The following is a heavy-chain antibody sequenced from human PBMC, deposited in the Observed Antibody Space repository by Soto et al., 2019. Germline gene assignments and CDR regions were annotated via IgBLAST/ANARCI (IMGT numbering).Heavy chain of an antibody. D-gene: IGHD6-6*01. J-gene: IGHJ6*02. V-gene: IGHV3-33*01. Sequence: GGSLRRSCAASGFTFSNYGMHWVRQAPGKGPKWVAIIWYDGSETHYTDSVKGRFTISRDNAKNTLYLQMNSLRAEDTALYFCARATYSSASPHYYSYGMEVWGQGTTVTVSS. CDR1: GFTFSNYG. CDR3: ARATYSSASPHYYSYGMEV. CDR2: IWYDGSET.